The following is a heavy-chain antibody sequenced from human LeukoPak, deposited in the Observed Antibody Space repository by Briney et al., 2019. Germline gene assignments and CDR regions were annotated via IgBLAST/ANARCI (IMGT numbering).Heavy chain of an antibody. Sequence: ASVKVSCKTSGYTFTDYYMHWVRQAPGQGLEWMGWINPNSGGTNYAQKLQGRVTMTRDTSISTVYMELSRLRSDDTAVYYCARDPDNLYGSGSYYTHDPWGQGTLVTVSS. CDR3: ARDPDNLYGSGSYYTHDP. CDR1: GYTFTDYY. D-gene: IGHD3-10*01. CDR2: INPNSGGT. V-gene: IGHV1-2*02. J-gene: IGHJ5*02.